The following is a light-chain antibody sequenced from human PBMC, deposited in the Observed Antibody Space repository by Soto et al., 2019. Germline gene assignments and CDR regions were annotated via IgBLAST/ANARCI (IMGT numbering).Light chain of an antibody. CDR3: CTDAGSYKV. J-gene: IGLJ1*01. CDR1: SSDVGAYDY. V-gene: IGLV2-11*01. Sequence: QSVLTQSRSVSGSPGQSVTISCTGASSDVGAYDYVSWYQQHPGKAPKLLIYHVSKRPSGVPDRFSGSKSGNTASLTISGLQAEDEADYYCCTDAGSYKVFGIGTKVTVL. CDR2: HVS.